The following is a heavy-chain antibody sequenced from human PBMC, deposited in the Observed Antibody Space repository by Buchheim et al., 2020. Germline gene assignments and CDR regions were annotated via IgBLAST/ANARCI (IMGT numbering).Heavy chain of an antibody. CDR1: GFTFSSYA. CDR3: AKGDFPYYDILTGFKRYYYGMDV. CDR2: ISGSSGST. Sequence: VQLVESGGGLVQPGGSLRLSCAASGFTFSSYAMSWVRQAPGKGLEWVSAISGSSGSTYYADSVKGRFTISRDNSKKTLYLQMNSLRAEDTAVYYCAKGDFPYYDILTGFKRYYYGMDVWGQGTT. J-gene: IGHJ6*02. D-gene: IGHD3-9*01. V-gene: IGHV3-23*04.